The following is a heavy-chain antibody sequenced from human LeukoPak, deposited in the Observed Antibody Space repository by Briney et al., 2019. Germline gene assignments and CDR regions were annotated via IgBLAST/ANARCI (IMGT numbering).Heavy chain of an antibody. CDR2: SNHGGSP. CDR3: ARRRFRGYCSGGSCYSSRFGWFDP. Sequence: PSETLSLTCAVYGGSFSGYYWSWIRQPPGKGLEWIGESNHGGSPNYNPSLKSRLTISIDTSKNQFSLNLSSVTAADTAVYYCARRRFRGYCSGGSCYSSRFGWFDPWGQGTLVTVSS. J-gene: IGHJ5*02. V-gene: IGHV4-34*01. CDR1: GGSFSGYY. D-gene: IGHD2-15*01.